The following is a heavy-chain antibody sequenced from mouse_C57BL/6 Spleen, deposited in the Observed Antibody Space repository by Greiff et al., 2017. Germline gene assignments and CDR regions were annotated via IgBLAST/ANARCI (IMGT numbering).Heavy chain of an antibody. J-gene: IGHJ4*01. CDR2: INPGSGGT. V-gene: IGHV1-54*01. CDR1: GYAFTNYL. Sequence: QVQLQQSGAELVRPGTSVKVSCKASGYAFTNYLIERVKQRPGKGLEWIGVINPGSGGTNYNEKFKGKATMTADKSSSTAYMQLSSLTSEDSAVYFCARFRECAYYAMDYWGQGTSVTVSS. D-gene: IGHD3-2*02. CDR3: ARFRECAYYAMDY.